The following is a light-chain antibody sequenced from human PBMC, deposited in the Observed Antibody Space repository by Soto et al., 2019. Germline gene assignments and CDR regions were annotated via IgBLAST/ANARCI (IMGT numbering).Light chain of an antibody. J-gene: IGKJ4*01. Sequence: EILLTQSPATLALSPWESATLSCSATRSVSSYLAWYQQKPGQAPRLLIYDASTRATGIPDRFSGSGSGTDFTLTISSLQPEDFATYYCQQLNSYPLTFGGGTKVDIK. CDR1: RSVSSY. CDR3: QQLNSYPLT. V-gene: IGKV3-11*01. CDR2: DAS.